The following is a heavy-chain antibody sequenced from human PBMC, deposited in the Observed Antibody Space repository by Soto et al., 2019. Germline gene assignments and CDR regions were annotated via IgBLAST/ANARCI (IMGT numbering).Heavy chain of an antibody. Sequence: ALSVKCVVFGACSSSGDYFWSWIRQSPGKGLEWIGYIYDSGSSYYNPSLKSRVTMSVDTSKNQFSLKLRSVTAADTAVYYCAREKGYISGPKNFDYWGQGTLVTVSS. CDR1: GACSSSGDYF. V-gene: IGHV4-30-4*01. J-gene: IGHJ4*02. D-gene: IGHD5-12*01. CDR3: AREKGYISGPKNFDY. CDR2: IYDSGSS.